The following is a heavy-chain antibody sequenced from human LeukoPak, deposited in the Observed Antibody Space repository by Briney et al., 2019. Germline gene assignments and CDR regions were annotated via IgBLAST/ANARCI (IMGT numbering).Heavy chain of an antibody. Sequence: ASVKYSCKASGYTFTAYHIHWVRQAPGQGLEWMGWINPNTGAIKYALRFQGRVTMTGDTSISTVTLELSRLTSDDTAVYYCARETDYGGNYWYFDLGGRGTLVTVSS. V-gene: IGHV1-2*02. CDR1: GYTFTAYH. D-gene: IGHD4-23*01. CDR3: ARETDYGGNYWYFDL. CDR2: INPNTGAI. J-gene: IGHJ2*01.